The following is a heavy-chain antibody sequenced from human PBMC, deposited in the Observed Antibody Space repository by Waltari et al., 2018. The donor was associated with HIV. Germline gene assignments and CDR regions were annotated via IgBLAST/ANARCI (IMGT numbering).Heavy chain of an antibody. Sequence: QVQLVESGGGVVQPGTSLTLSCAVSGFTFSNFAIHWVRQFPGKGLEWLAVFWSDGVEISYADSVKGRFTISKDSAQKTLYLHLTSLRAEDTALYYCARGYSSSRWIPLYHWGRGTLVTVSS. CDR1: GFTFSNFA. V-gene: IGHV3-33*01. J-gene: IGHJ4*02. CDR3: ARGYSSSRWIPLYH. D-gene: IGHD6-6*01. CDR2: FWSDGVEI.